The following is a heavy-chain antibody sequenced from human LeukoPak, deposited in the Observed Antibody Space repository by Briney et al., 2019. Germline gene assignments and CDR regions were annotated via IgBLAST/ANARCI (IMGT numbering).Heavy chain of an antibody. CDR2: IYYSGSA. Sequence: SETLSLTCTVSGDSISNYYWNWIRQPPGKGLEWIGYIYYSGSANYNPSLKSRVTISVDTSKNQFSLKLSSVTAADTAVYYCARAISRGRWLQFEFDYWGQGTLVTVSS. V-gene: IGHV4-59*01. CDR1: GDSISNYY. D-gene: IGHD5-24*01. CDR3: ARAISRGRWLQFEFDY. J-gene: IGHJ4*02.